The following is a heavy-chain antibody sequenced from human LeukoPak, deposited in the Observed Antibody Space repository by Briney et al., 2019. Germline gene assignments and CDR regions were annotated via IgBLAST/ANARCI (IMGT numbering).Heavy chain of an antibody. CDR3: ARASGPFDY. J-gene: IGHJ4*02. CDR2: IWNDGSNK. Sequence: GGSLRLSCAASGFTFSIYGMHWVRQAPGKGLEWVAVIWNDGSNKYYADSVKGRFTISRDNSKNTLYLQMNSLRAEDTAVYSCARASGPFDYWGQGILVTVSS. V-gene: IGHV3-33*01. D-gene: IGHD3-10*01. CDR1: GFTFSIYG.